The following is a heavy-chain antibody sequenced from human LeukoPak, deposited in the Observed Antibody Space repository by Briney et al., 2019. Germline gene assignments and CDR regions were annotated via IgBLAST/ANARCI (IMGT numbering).Heavy chain of an antibody. J-gene: IGHJ5*02. V-gene: IGHV4-61*02. CDR1: GGSISSGSYY. Sequence: PSETLSLTCTVSGGSISSGSYYWHWIRQPAGKGLEWIGRIYTSGSTNYNPSLKSRVTISVDTSKNQFSLKLSSVTAADTAVYYCARLGSVCWSSGQGTLVTVSS. D-gene: IGHD3-10*01. CDR2: IYTSGST. CDR3: ARLGSVCWS.